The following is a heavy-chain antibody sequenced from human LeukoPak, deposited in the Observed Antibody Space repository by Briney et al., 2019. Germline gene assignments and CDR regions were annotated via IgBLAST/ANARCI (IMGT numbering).Heavy chain of an antibody. CDR3: ASPHFIMGAIRAFDI. D-gene: IGHD1-26*01. V-gene: IGHV5-51*01. CDR2: IYPGDSDT. J-gene: IGHJ3*02. CDR1: GYSFTSYW. Sequence: GESLKISCKGSGYSFTSYWIGWVRQMPGKGLEWMGIIYPGDSDTRYSPSFQGQVTISADKSISTAYLQWSSLKASDTAMYYCASPHFIMGAIRAFDIWGQGTMVTVSS.